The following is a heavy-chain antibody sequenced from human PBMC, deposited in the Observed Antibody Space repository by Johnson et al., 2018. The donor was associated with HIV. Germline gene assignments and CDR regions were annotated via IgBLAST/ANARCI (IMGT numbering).Heavy chain of an antibody. D-gene: IGHD4-17*01. CDR3: ARVRPNPTVTTRGAAFDI. CDR1: GFTFSSYA. J-gene: IGHJ3*02. CDR2: ISGSEK. V-gene: IGHV3-23*04. Sequence: VQLVESGGGLVQPGGSLRLSCAASGFTFSSYAMSWVRQAPGKGLEWVSAISGSEKYYAYSVKGRVPISRDNSKNTLYLQMNSLRAEATAVYYCARVRPNPTVTTRGAAFDIWGQGTMVTVSS.